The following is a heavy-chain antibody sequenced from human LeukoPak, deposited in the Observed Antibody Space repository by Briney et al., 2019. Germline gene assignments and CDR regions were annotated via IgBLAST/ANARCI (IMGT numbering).Heavy chain of an antibody. D-gene: IGHD3-16*02. Sequence: SETLSLTCTVSGGSIGSYYWSWIRQPAGKGLEWIGRIYTSGSTNYNPSLKSRVTMSVDTSKNQFSLKLSSVTAADTAVYYCARDSAYDYVWGSYRFDYWGQGTLVTVSS. CDR1: GGSIGSYY. CDR2: IYTSGST. CDR3: ARDSAYDYVWGSYRFDY. J-gene: IGHJ4*02. V-gene: IGHV4-4*07.